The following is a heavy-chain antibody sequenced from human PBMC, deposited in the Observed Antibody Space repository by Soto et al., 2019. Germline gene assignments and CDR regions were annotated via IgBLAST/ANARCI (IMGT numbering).Heavy chain of an antibody. CDR1: GGSFSGYY. J-gene: IGHJ5*02. D-gene: IGHD1-1*01. CDR3: ATANWSHHYFDP. CDR2: INHSGSP. V-gene: IGHV4-34*01. Sequence: PSETLSLTCAVYGGSFSGYYWSWPRQPPGKGLEWIGEINHSGSPNYNPSLKSRVTISVDTSKNQFSLKMTSVTAADTAVYYCATANWSHHYFDPWGQGTLVTVSS.